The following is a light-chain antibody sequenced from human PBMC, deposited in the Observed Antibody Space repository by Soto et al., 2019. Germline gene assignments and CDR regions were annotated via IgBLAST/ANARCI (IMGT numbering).Light chain of an antibody. J-gene: IGLJ1*01. V-gene: IGLV2-8*01. CDR2: QVT. Sequence: QSALTQPPSASGSPGQSVTISCAGTINDVGGYNYVSWYQQHPGKVPQVMIYQVTKRPSGVPDRFSASKSDTTASLTISGLQAEDEGDYYCMSYAGGNRFVFGTGTKLTVL. CDR3: MSYAGGNRFV. CDR1: INDVGGYNY.